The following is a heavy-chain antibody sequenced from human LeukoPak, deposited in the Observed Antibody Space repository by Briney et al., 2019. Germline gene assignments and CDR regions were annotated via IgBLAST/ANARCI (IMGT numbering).Heavy chain of an antibody. D-gene: IGHD3-22*01. Sequence: PGGSLRLSCAASGFTFSSYAMSWVRQAPGKGREGVSAISGSGGSTYYADSVKGRFTISRDNSKNTLYLQMNSLRAEDTAVYYCAKDRDYYDRTYYFDYWGQGTLVTVSS. CDR3: AKDRDYYDRTYYFDY. CDR2: ISGSGGST. V-gene: IGHV3-23*01. CDR1: GFTFSSYA. J-gene: IGHJ4*02.